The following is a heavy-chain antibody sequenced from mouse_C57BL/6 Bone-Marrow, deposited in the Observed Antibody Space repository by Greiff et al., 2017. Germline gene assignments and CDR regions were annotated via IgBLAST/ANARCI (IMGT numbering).Heavy chain of an antibody. CDR3: ARGPVVLRYPWDCNG. D-gene: IGHD1-1*01. Sequence: EVMLVESGGDLVKPGGSLKLSCAASGFTFSSYGMSWVRQTPDKRLEWVATISSGGSYTYYPDSVKGRFTISRDNAKNTLYLQMSSLKSEDTAMYYSARGPVVLRYPWDCNGGGTVTTVTVSS. CDR2: ISSGGSYT. J-gene: IGHJ1*03. V-gene: IGHV5-6*01. CDR1: GFTFSSYG.